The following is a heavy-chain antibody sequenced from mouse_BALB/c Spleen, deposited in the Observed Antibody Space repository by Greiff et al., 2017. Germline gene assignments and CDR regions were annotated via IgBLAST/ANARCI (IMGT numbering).Heavy chain of an antibody. CDR2: ILPGSGST. CDR3: AREGVFTTATDYYAMDY. J-gene: IGHJ4*01. Sequence: VQLQQSGAELMKPGASVKISCKATGYTFSSYWIEWVKQRPGHGLEWIGEILPGSGSTNYNEKFKGKATFTADTSSNTAYMQLSSLTSEDSAVYYCAREGVFTTATDYYAMDYWGQGTSVTVSS. D-gene: IGHD1-2*01. V-gene: IGHV1-9*01. CDR1: GYTFSSYW.